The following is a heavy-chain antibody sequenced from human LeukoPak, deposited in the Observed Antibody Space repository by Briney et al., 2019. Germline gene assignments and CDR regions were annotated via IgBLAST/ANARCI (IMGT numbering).Heavy chain of an antibody. J-gene: IGHJ2*01. V-gene: IGHV4-38-2*02. CDR1: GYAISGGAY. CDR2: IYHSGST. CDR3: ARHGLSRVVRSSKSFDL. D-gene: IGHD4-11*01. Sequence: PSETLSLTCTVSGYAISGGAYWGWIRQPPGKGLEWIGNIYHSGSTNYNPSLKSRVTISIDTSKNQFSLKLNSVTAADTAMYYCARHGLSRVVRSSKSFDLWGRGTLVTVSS.